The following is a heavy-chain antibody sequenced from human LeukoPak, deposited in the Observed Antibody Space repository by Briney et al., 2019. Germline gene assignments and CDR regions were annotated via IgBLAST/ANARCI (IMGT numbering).Heavy chain of an antibody. D-gene: IGHD3-22*01. J-gene: IGHJ4*02. Sequence: GASVKVSCKASGYTFTDYYMHWVRQAPGQGLEWMGIIIPSGGSTSYAQKFQGRVTMTRDTSTSTVYMELGSLRSEDTAVYYCARGPVSRYYDSSGYSDYWGQGTLVTVSS. V-gene: IGHV1-46*01. CDR2: IIPSGGST. CDR3: ARGPVSRYYDSSGYSDY. CDR1: GYTFTDYY.